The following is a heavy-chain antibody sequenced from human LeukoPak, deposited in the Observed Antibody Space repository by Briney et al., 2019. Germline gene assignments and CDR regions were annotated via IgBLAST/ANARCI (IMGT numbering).Heavy chain of an antibody. Sequence: SVKVSCKASGFTFTSSAMQWVRQARGQRPEWIGWIVVGSGNTNYAQKFQERVTITRDMSTSTAYMELSSLRSEDTAVYYCAADSICSSTSCYGPENYYYYGMDVWGQGTTVTVSS. V-gene: IGHV1-58*02. CDR1: GFTFTSSA. CDR3: AADSICSSTSCYGPENYYYYGMDV. CDR2: IVVGSGNT. D-gene: IGHD2-2*01. J-gene: IGHJ6*02.